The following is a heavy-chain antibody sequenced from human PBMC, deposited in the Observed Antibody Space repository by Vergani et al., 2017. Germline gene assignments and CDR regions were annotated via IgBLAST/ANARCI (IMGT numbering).Heavy chain of an antibody. CDR3: ARGDCGILTGYRY. CDR1: GYTFSNYY. D-gene: IGHD3-9*01. Sequence: QVQVVQSGAEVKKSGASVKVSCKTSGYTFSNYYMHWVRQAPGQGLEWMGIINPSGGQTNYAQKFKGRVTMTRDTSTSTVYMELSSLRSEDTAIYYCARGDCGILTGYRYWGQGTLVTVSA. V-gene: IGHV1-46*03. J-gene: IGHJ4*02. CDR2: INPSGGQT.